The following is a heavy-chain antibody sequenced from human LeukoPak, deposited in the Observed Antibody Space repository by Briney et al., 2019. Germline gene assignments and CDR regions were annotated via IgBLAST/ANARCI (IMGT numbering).Heavy chain of an antibody. CDR1: GYTFSTNW. CDR2: IFPRDSDT. Sequence: GESLKISCKGSGYTFSTNWIGWVRLMPGKGLEWMGIIFPRDSDTRYSPSFQAQVAISADKSISTAYLQWSSLKASDTAMYYCARHKGDGSSWYPDFYYYGLDVWGQGTTVTVS. D-gene: IGHD6-13*01. J-gene: IGHJ6*02. CDR3: ARHKGDGSSWYPDFYYYGLDV. V-gene: IGHV5-51*01.